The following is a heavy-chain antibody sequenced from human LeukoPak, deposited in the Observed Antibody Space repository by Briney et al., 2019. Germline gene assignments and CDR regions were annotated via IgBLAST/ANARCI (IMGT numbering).Heavy chain of an antibody. V-gene: IGHV3-30*03. Sequence: GGSLRLSCAASGFTFSSYGMHWVRQAPGKGLEWVAVISYDGSNKYYADSVKGRFTISRDNSKNTLYLQMGSLRAEDMAVYYCARDQGSLVWFGEPLDYWGQGTLVTVSS. CDR3: ARDQGSLVWFGEPLDY. CDR2: ISYDGSNK. D-gene: IGHD3-10*01. J-gene: IGHJ4*02. CDR1: GFTFSSYG.